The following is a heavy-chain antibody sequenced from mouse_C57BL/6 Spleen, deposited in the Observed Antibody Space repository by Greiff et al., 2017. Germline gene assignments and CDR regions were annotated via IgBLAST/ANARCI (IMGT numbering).Heavy chain of an antibody. CDR1: GYTFTDYY. V-gene: IGHV1-26*01. J-gene: IGHJ1*03. CDR3: ARGDDYDGYWYVDV. D-gene: IGHD2-4*01. Sequence: EVQLQQSGPELVKPGASVKISCKASGYTFTDYYMNWVKQSHGKSLEWIGDINPNNGGTSYNQKFKGKATLTVDKSSSTAYMELRSLTSEDSAVYYCARGDDYDGYWYVDVWGTGTTVTVSS. CDR2: INPNNGGT.